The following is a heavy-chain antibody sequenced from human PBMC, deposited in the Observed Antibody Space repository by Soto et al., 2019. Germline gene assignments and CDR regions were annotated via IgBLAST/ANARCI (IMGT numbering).Heavy chain of an antibody. V-gene: IGHV1-8*01. J-gene: IGHJ4*02. CDR1: GYTFITYD. D-gene: IGHD1-1*01. CDR2: MNPYNGNA. CDR3: ARRKERSGPHYFDS. Sequence: QVQLVQSGAEVKKPGASVKVSCKASGYTFITYDINWVRQAPGQGLEWMGWMNPYNGNAGYAQKSQGRVTMTRNTSISTPYMELTSLKSNDTAVYFCARRKERSGPHYFDSWGQGTLVTVSS.